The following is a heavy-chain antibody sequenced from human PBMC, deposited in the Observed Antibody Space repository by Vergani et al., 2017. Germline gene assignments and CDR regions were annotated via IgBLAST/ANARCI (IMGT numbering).Heavy chain of an antibody. CDR1: GFSFPGYA. J-gene: IGHJ4*02. D-gene: IGHD5-18*01. CDR2: VSGSSATP. Sequence: EVQLVESGGGLAKPGGSLRLSCAASGFSFPGYAMSWVRQAPGKGLEWVSSVSGSSATPYYADSVKGRFIISRDNSKNTLHLQMNSLRADDTAVYYCAKVRTRGYSLDYWGQGTLVTVSS. CDR3: AKVRTRGYSLDY. V-gene: IGHV3-23*04.